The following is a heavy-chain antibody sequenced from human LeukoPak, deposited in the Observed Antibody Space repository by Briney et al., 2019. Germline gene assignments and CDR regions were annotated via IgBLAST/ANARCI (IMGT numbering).Heavy chain of an antibody. J-gene: IGHJ4*02. CDR1: GGSINSYH. D-gene: IGHD1-1*01. CDR3: ARGGDYWTFDY. V-gene: IGHV4-59*01. Sequence: KASETLSLTCAVSGGSINSYHWNWLRQPPGEGLEWIGYVTYNGDTNYNPSLQSRVTISVDTAKNQFSLKLSSVTAADTAVYYCARGGDYWTFDYWGLGTLVTVSS. CDR2: VTYNGDT.